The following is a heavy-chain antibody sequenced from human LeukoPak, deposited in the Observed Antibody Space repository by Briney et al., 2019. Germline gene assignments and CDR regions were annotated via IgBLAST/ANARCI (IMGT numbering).Heavy chain of an antibody. Sequence: GGSLRLSCAASGFTFSSYAMSWVRQAPGKGLEWVSATSGSGGSTYYADSVKGRFTTSRDNSKNTLYLQMNSLGAEDTAVYYCAKGRFMVRGVIIPIFDYWGQGTLVTVSS. CDR2: TSGSGGST. CDR1: GFTFSSYA. CDR3: AKGRFMVRGVIIPIFDY. J-gene: IGHJ4*02. V-gene: IGHV3-23*01. D-gene: IGHD3-10*01.